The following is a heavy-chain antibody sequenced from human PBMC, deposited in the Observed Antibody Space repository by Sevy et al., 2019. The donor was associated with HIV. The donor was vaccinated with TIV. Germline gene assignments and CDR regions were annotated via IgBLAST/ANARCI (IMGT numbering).Heavy chain of an antibody. V-gene: IGHV3-33*01. J-gene: IGHJ4*02. Sequence: GGSLRLSCAASGFSFSSYGMHWVRQAPGKGLEWVALVWYDGSDKYYADSVKGRFTISRDNSKNTLYLQMNSLRVQDTAVYYCARDSGLQLFRYWGQGTLVTVSS. CDR1: GFSFSSYG. CDR3: ARDSGLQLFRY. CDR2: VWYDGSDK. D-gene: IGHD1-1*01.